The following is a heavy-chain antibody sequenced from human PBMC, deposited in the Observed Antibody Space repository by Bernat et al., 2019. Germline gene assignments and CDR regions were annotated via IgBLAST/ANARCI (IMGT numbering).Heavy chain of an antibody. CDR1: GGSISSSSYY. D-gene: IGHD3-22*01. Sequence: QLQLQESGPGLVKPSETLSLTCTVSGGSISSSSYYWGWIRQPPGKGLEWIGSIYYSGSTYYNPSLKSRVTISVETSKNQFSLKLSSVTAADTAVYYCARSNGGSGYPGRIDYWGQGPLVTVSS. J-gene: IGHJ4*02. CDR2: IYYSGST. CDR3: ARSNGGSGYPGRIDY. V-gene: IGHV4-39*01.